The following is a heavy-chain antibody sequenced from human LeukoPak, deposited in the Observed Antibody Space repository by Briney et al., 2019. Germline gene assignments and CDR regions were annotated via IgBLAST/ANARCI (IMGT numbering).Heavy chain of an antibody. D-gene: IGHD3-16*02. J-gene: IGHJ4*02. CDR2: IYSGGST. CDR3: TAQYDYVWGSYRYTVLGH. Sequence: GALRLSCAASGFTVSSNYMSWVRQAPGKGLEWVSVIYSGGSTYYADSVKGRFTISRDNSKSTLYIQMNSLRAEDTAVYYCTAQYDYVWGSYRYTVLGHWGQGTLVTVSS. V-gene: IGHV3-53*01. CDR1: GFTVSSNY.